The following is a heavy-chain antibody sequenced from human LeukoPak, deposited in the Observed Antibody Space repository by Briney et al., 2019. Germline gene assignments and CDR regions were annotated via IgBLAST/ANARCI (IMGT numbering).Heavy chain of an antibody. V-gene: IGHV3-23*01. CDR3: AKSSSGSSYNVLDY. D-gene: IGHD3-10*01. J-gene: IGHJ4*02. CDR2: FSGSGGST. CDR1: GFTFSSYA. Sequence: GGSLRLSCAASGFTFSSYAMSWVRQAPGKGLEWVSAFSGSGGSTYYADSVKGRFTISRDDSKNTLYLQMNSLRAEDTAVCYCAKSSSGSSYNVLDYWGQGTLVTVSS.